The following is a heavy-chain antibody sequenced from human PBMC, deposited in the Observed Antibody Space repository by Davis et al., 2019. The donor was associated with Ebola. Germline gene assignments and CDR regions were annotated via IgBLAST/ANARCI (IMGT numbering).Heavy chain of an antibody. CDR3: ARDPLLWFGESKTLYYYYGMDV. D-gene: IGHD3-10*01. J-gene: IGHJ6*02. CDR1: GFTVSSNY. CDR2: IYSGGST. V-gene: IGHV3-66*01. Sequence: GGSLRLSCAASGFTVSSNYMSWVRQAPGKGLEWVSVIYSGGSTYYADSVKGRFTISRDNSKNTLYLQMNSLRAEDTAVYYCARDPLLWFGESKTLYYYYGMDVWGQGTTVTVSS.